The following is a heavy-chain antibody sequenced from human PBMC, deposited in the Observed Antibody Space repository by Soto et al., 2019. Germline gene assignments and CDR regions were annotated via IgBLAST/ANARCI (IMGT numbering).Heavy chain of an antibody. D-gene: IGHD3-16*01. Sequence: VQLVESGGGVVQPGRSLRLSCAASGFTFSSYAMHWVRQAPGKGLEWVAVISYDGSNKYYADSVKGRFTISRDNSKNTLYLQMNSLRAEDTAVYYCARDASSVYAFDIWGQGTMVTVSS. CDR1: GFTFSSYA. CDR3: ARDASSVYAFDI. J-gene: IGHJ3*02. CDR2: ISYDGSNK. V-gene: IGHV3-30-3*01.